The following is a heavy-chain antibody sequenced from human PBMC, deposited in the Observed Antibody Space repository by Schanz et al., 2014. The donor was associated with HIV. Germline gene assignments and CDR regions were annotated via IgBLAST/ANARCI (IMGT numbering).Heavy chain of an antibody. D-gene: IGHD3-10*01. Sequence: QVQLVESGGGVVQPGRSLRLSCAASGFTFSSDGMHWVRQAPGKGLEWVAAMWYDESHKGYADSVKGRFTISRDNSKNTLYLEMNSLRPDDTAVYYCARGSGPYYYYYGMDVWGQGTTVTVSS. V-gene: IGHV3-33*08. CDR2: MWYDESHK. CDR1: GFTFSSDG. J-gene: IGHJ6*02. CDR3: ARGSGPYYYYYGMDV.